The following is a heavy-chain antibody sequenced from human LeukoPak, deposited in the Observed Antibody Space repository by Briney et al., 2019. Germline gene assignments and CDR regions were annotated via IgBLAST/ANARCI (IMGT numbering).Heavy chain of an antibody. CDR1: GFTVSSNY. Sequence: GGSLRLSCAASGFTVSSNYMSWVRQAPGKGLEWVSVISGSGVNTYYADSVKGRFTISRDNSKTTLYLQMNSLRAEDTAVYYCVKHSAPVLAAARFDYWGQGTLVTVSS. D-gene: IGHD2-2*01. CDR2: ISGSGVNT. V-gene: IGHV3-23*01. CDR3: VKHSAPVLAAARFDY. J-gene: IGHJ4*02.